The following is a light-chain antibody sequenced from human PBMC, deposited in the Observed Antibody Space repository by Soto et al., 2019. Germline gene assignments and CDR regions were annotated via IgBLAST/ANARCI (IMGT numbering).Light chain of an antibody. CDR1: SSGFGSYNF. Sequence: QSALTQPASVSGSPGQSITISCTGTSSGFGSYNFVSWYQHHPGKAPKFMIYDVSNRPSGVSNRFSGSKSGNTASLTISGLQAEDEADYYCCSYISSSTPYVFGTGTKVTVL. CDR2: DVS. V-gene: IGLV2-14*03. CDR3: CSYISSSTPYV. J-gene: IGLJ1*01.